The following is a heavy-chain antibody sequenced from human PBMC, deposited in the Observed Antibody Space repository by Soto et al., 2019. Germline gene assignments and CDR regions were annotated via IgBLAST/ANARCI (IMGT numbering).Heavy chain of an antibody. CDR3: ANPPPPRPEYYYYYDHMAV. CDR1: GFTFSSYG. CDR2: ISYDGSNK. Sequence: QVQLVESGGGVVQPGRSLRLSCAASGFTFSSYGMHWVRQAPGKGLEWVAVISYDGSNKYYADSVKGRCTISRENSKNTLYLQMNSVRAEDTAVYYCANPPPPRPEYYYYYDHMAVWGKGTTVTVSS. J-gene: IGHJ6*03. V-gene: IGHV3-30*18.